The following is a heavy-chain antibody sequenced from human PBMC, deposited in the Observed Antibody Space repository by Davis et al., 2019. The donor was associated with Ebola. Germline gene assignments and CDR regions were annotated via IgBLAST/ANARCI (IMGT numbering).Heavy chain of an antibody. CDR1: GYTFTSYA. Sequence: ASVKVSCKASGYTFTSYAMHWVRQAPGQRLEWMGWINAGNGNTKYSQKFQGRVTITRDTSASTAYMELSSLRSEDTAVYYCARDLGGSGSYYMYNWFDPWGQGTLVTVSS. CDR2: INAGNGNT. V-gene: IGHV1-3*01. CDR3: ARDLGGSGSYYMYNWFDP. D-gene: IGHD3-10*01. J-gene: IGHJ5*02.